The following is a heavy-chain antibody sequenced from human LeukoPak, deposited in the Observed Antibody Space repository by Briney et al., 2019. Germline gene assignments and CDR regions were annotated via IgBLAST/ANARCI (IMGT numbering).Heavy chain of an antibody. CDR1: NYSISSGYY. V-gene: IGHV4-38-2*02. D-gene: IGHD6-19*01. J-gene: IGHJ4*02. Sequence: PSETLSLTYTVSNYSISSGYYWGWIRQPPGKGLEWIGSIDHSGSTYYNPSLKSRVTISVDTSKNQFSLKLTSVTAADTAVYYCARGGKWLYYFDYWGQGTLVTASS. CDR2: IDHSGST. CDR3: ARGGKWLYYFDY.